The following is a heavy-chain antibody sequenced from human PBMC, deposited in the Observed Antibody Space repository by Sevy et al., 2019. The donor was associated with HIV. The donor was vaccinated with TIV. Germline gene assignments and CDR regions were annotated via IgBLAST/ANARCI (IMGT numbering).Heavy chain of an antibody. J-gene: IGHJ6*02. CDR2: ISAYNGNT. CDR3: ARDSSAGITMVRGVISLVYYYYGMDV. Sequence: SVKVSCKASGYTFTSYGISWVRQAPGQGLEWMGWISAYNGNTNYAQKLQGRVTMTTDTSTSTAYMELRSLRSDDTAVYYCARDSSAGITMVRGVISLVYYYYGMDVWGQGTTVTVSS. V-gene: IGHV1-18*04. CDR1: GYTFTSYG. D-gene: IGHD3-10*01.